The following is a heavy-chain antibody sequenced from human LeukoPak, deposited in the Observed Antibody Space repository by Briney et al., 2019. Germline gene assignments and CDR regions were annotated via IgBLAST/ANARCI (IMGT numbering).Heavy chain of an antibody. D-gene: IGHD6-19*01. CDR3: ARAVYRAVAALNY. V-gene: IGHV1-46*01. CDR1: GYTFTSYY. J-gene: IGHJ4*02. Sequence: ASVKVSCKASGYTFTSYYMHWVRQAPGQGLERMGIINPSGGSTSYAQKFQGRVTMTRDTSTSTVYMELSRLRSDDTAVYYCARAVYRAVAALNYWGQGTLVTVSS. CDR2: INPSGGST.